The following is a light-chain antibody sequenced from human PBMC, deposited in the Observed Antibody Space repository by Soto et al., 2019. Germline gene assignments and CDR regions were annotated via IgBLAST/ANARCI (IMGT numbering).Light chain of an antibody. CDR2: GAS. V-gene: IGKV3-15*01. CDR1: QSVSSSY. J-gene: IGKJ3*01. CDR3: QQYNDWPSHIT. Sequence: LVTQSPLTLYMAPGESATLSCRASQSVSSSYLAWYQQKPGQAPRLLIYGASTRATGIPARFSGSGSGTEFTLTISSLQSEDFAVYYCQQYNDWPSHITFGPGTKVDI.